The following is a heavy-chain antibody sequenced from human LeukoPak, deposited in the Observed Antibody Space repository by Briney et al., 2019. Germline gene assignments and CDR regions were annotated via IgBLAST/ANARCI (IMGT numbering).Heavy chain of an antibody. Sequence: SQTLSLTCTVSGGSISSGSYYWSWIRQPAGKGLEWIGRIYTSGSTNYNPSLKSQVTISVDTSKNQFSLKLSSVTAADTAVYYCAREDYDSSGYYYFRYYFDYWGQGTLVTVSS. V-gene: IGHV4-61*02. J-gene: IGHJ4*02. CDR2: IYTSGST. CDR1: GGSISSGSYY. D-gene: IGHD3-22*01. CDR3: AREDYDSSGYYYFRYYFDY.